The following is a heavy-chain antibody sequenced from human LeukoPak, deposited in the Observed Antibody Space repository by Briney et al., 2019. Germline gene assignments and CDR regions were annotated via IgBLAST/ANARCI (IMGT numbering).Heavy chain of an antibody. CDR1: GGSIDRSNYF. D-gene: IGHD5-18*01. V-gene: IGHV4-39*07. CDR2: FFYSGST. Sequence: SETLSLTCTVSGGSIDRSNYFWAWIRQPPGKGLEWIGSFFYSGSTYYNTSLKSRVTMSVDTSKNHFSLKLRSVTAADTAVYYCARIEDVTRGYNHAYYFDYWGQGTLVTVSS. CDR3: ARIEDVTRGYNHAYYFDY. J-gene: IGHJ4*02.